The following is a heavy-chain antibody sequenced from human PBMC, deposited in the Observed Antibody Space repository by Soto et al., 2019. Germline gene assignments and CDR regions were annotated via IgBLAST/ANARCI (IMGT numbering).Heavy chain of an antibody. V-gene: IGHV4-31*03. CDR2: IYYSGST. D-gene: IGHD3-16*01. Sequence: PSETLSLTCTVSGGSIRSGGFYWSWIRQHPGKGLEWIGYIYYSGSTYSNPSLKSRVTISVDTSNNQFSLRLSSVTAADTAVYYCARTQRGDYFDYWGQGTLVTV. J-gene: IGHJ4*02. CDR1: GGSIRSGGFY. CDR3: ARTQRGDYFDY.